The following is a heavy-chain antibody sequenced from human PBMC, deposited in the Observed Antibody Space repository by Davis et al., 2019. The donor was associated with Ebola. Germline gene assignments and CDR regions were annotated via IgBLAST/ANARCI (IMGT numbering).Heavy chain of an antibody. Sequence: PGGSLRLSCAVSGFIFKNYGIHWVRQAPGKGLEWVAVISYDGSNEYYADSMKGRFTISRDNSKNTLYLQMNSLRVEDTAVYYCARGRTNTLMVGMEFDYWGQGTLVTVSS. D-gene: IGHD5-18*01. CDR1: GFIFKNYG. V-gene: IGHV3-30*03. J-gene: IGHJ4*02. CDR2: ISYDGSNE. CDR3: ARGRTNTLMVGMEFDY.